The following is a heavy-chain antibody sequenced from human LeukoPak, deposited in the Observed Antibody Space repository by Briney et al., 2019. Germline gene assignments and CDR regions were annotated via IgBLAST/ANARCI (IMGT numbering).Heavy chain of an antibody. D-gene: IGHD3-3*01. V-gene: IGHV1-46*01. CDR1: GYTFTSYY. CDR2: INPSGGST. J-gene: IGHJ3*02. Sequence: ASVKVSCKASGYTFTSYYMHWVRQAPGQGLEWMGIINPSGGSTSYAQKFQGRVTMTRDMFTSTVYMELSSLRSEDTAVYYCARDSPFEWAVFGDSFDIWGQGTVVAVSS. CDR3: ARDSPFEWAVFGDSFDI.